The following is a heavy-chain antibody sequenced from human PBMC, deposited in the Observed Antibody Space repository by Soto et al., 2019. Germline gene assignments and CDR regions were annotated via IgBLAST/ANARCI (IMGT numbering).Heavy chain of an antibody. CDR3: AMVDKYVTPTPQDV. Sequence: QVQLVQSGDEVRKPGSSVKVSCKASGYIFVNYGIAWVRQAPGQGLEWMGWISPYSGNPHYASKVQGRLTMTTDTSPSTAYMDLGSLTSDDTGVYYCAMVDKYVTPTPQDVLGQGTTVTVSS. V-gene: IGHV1-18*01. D-gene: IGHD5-12*01. CDR2: ISPYSGNP. CDR1: GYIFVNYG. J-gene: IGHJ6*02.